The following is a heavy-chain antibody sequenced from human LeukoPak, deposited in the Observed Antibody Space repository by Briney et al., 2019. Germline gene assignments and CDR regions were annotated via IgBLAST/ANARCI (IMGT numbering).Heavy chain of an antibody. CDR1: GDSISRHF. V-gene: IGHV4-59*08. J-gene: IGHJ5*02. CDR3: ARHGKTWFGEYPRPYKWFDL. Sequence: SETLSLTCTVSGDSISRHFWSWIRQPPGKGLKWIAYIYYSGSTNCNPSLRDRVTMSLDTSNNQFSLDLSSVTATDTAVYYCARHGKTWFGEYPRPYKWFDLWGQGTLVSVSS. D-gene: IGHD3-10*01. CDR2: IYYSGST.